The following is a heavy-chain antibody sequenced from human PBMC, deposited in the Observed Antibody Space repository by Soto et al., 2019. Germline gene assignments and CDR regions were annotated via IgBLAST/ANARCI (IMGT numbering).Heavy chain of an antibody. CDR2: ISYDGGNK. V-gene: IGHV3-30*18. CDR3: SKDSSVVAAGSGGWFDP. Sequence: PGGSLRLSCAASGFSFSTYGMHWVRQAPGKGLEWVATISYDGGNKFYADSAKGRFTISRDSSKNTLYLQMNSLRANDTAVYYCSKDSSVVAAGSGGWFDPWGQGTLVTVSS. J-gene: IGHJ5*02. D-gene: IGHD6-13*01. CDR1: GFSFSTYG.